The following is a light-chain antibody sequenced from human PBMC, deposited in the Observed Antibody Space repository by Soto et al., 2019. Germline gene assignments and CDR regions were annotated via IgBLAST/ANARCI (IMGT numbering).Light chain of an antibody. J-gene: IGKJ3*01. V-gene: IGKV1-27*01. CDR3: QKYNSAPLT. CDR2: AAS. CDR1: RGISNY. Sequence: DIQMTQSPSSLSASVGDRVTITCRASRGISNYLAWYQQKPGKVPKLLIYAASTLQSGVPSRFSGSGSGTDFTLTISILQPEDVATYYCQKYNSAPLTFGPGTKVDIK.